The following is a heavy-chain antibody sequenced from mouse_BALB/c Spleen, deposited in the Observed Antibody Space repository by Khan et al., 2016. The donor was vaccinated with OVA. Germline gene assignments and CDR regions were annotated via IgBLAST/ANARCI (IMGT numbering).Heavy chain of an antibody. J-gene: IGHJ3*01. CDR3: ARSYYYGSSTWFAY. V-gene: IGHV1-69*02. CDR2: IDPSDSHT. CDR1: GYTFSSYW. Sequence: QVQLQQPGAELVKPGASVKLSCKASGYTFSSYWMHWVKQRPGQGLEWIGEIDPSDSHTNYTQKFKGKATLNVDKSSSTAYMHLSSLTSEDSAVYYCARSYYYGSSTWFAYWGQGTLVTVSA. D-gene: IGHD1-1*01.